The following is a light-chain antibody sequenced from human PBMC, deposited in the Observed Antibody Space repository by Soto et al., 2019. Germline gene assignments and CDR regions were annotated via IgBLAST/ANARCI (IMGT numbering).Light chain of an antibody. CDR3: AAWDASLNGPV. Sequence: QSVLTQPPSASGTPGPRVTLSCSGTRSNIGSNTVNWYPQLPGTAPKLLIYSNNQRPSGVPDRFSRSKSGTSASLAIRGLQSEDEADYYCAAWDASLNGPVFGGETKLTVL. CDR1: RSNIGSNT. CDR2: SNN. V-gene: IGLV1-44*01. J-gene: IGLJ2*01.